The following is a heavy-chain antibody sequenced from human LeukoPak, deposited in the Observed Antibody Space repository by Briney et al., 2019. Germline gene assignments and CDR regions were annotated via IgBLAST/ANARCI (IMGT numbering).Heavy chain of an antibody. J-gene: IGHJ4*02. Sequence: GGSLRLSCAASEFSVGSNYMTWVRQAPGKVLEWVSYISSRGSTIQYADSVKGRFTISRDNAKNSLYLQMDSLRAEDTAVYYCARTIEMATISYFDYWGQGTLVTVSS. CDR1: EFSVGSNY. CDR2: ISSRGSTI. CDR3: ARTIEMATISYFDY. D-gene: IGHD5-24*01. V-gene: IGHV3-48*04.